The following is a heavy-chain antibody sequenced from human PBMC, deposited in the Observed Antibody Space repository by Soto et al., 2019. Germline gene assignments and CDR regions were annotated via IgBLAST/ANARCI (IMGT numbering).Heavy chain of an antibody. V-gene: IGHV4-59*12. CDR3: ARESRSWYGSIWDY. D-gene: IGHD6-13*01. Sequence: QVQLQESGPGLVKPSETLSLTCTVSGGSISSYYWSWIRQPPGKGLEWIGYIYFSGGTNYNPSLKSRVTISVYTSKNQFSLKLSSVTAADPAVYYCARESRSWYGSIWDYWGQGTLVTVSS. J-gene: IGHJ4*02. CDR1: GGSISSYY. CDR2: IYFSGGT.